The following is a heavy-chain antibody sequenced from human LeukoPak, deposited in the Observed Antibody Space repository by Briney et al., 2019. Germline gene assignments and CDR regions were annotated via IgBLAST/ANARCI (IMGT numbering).Heavy chain of an antibody. CDR3: SRDPRNLDY. D-gene: IGHD1-14*01. V-gene: IGHV3-11*01. Sequence: GGSLRLSCAVSAFTFSDNYMTWIRQAPGKGLESVSYISPSGTDISYADSVKGRFTISRDNAKNSLYLQLNSLRAEDTAVYYCSRDPRNLDYWGQGTLVTVSS. CDR2: ISPSGTDI. J-gene: IGHJ4*02. CDR1: AFTFSDNY.